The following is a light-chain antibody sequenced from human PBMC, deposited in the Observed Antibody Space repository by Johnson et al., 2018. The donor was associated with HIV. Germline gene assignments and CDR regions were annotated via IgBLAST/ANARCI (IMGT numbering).Light chain of an antibody. CDR2: RNN. Sequence: QSVLTQSPSASGTPGQRVTISCSGSSSNIGINTVNWYQQLPGTAPKLLIYRNNQRPSGVPDRFSGSKSGTSASLAISGLQAEDEADYYCAAWDDSPNGYVFGTGTKVTVL. V-gene: IGLV1-44*01. CDR1: SSNIGINT. CDR3: AAWDDSPNGYV. J-gene: IGLJ1*01.